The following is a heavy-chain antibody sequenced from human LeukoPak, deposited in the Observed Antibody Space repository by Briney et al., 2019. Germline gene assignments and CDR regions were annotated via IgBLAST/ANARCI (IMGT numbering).Heavy chain of an antibody. CDR3: ARYRSTVTHDGFDI. J-gene: IGHJ3*02. CDR1: GGPISSYF. CDR2: IYYIGRT. Sequence: SETLSLTCTVSGGPISSYFWSWIRQPTGKGLEWIGYIYYIGRTHYNPSLKSRVTISVNTSKNHFSLKLTSVTAADTAVYYCARYRSTVTHDGFDIWGQGTMVTVSS. V-gene: IGHV4-59*08. D-gene: IGHD4-17*01.